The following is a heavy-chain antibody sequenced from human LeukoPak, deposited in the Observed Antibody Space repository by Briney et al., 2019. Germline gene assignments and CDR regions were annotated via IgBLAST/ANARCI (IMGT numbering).Heavy chain of an antibody. CDR2: IYSGGST. CDR3: ARGGMSYYDFWSGHSEFQH. CDR1: GFTVSSNY. V-gene: IGHV3-53*01. Sequence: GSLRLSCAASGFTVSSNYMSWVRQAPGKGLEWVSVIYSGGSTYYADSVKGRFTISRDNSKNTLYLQMNSLRAEDTAVYYCARGGMSYYDFWSGHSEFQHWGQGTLVTVSS. D-gene: IGHD3-3*01. J-gene: IGHJ1*01.